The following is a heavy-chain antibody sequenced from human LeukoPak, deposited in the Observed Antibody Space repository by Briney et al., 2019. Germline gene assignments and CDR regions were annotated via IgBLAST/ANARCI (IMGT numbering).Heavy chain of an antibody. D-gene: IGHD3-22*01. CDR3: ARRRYYDSTGYLD. J-gene: IGHJ1*01. CDR1: GGYISSSSYY. Sequence: SETLSLTCSVSGGYISSSSYYWGWIRQPPGKGLEWIGDIYYTGRTYYNSSLKSRLTVSIDTSKNQFPLKLASLSAADTAVYYCARRRYYDSTGYLDWGQGTLITVSS. V-gene: IGHV4-39*01. CDR2: IYYTGRT.